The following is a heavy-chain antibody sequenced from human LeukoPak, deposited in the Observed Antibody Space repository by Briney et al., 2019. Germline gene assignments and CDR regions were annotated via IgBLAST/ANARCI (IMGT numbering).Heavy chain of an antibody. D-gene: IGHD4-23*01. CDR3: ARPLMGGGNSPFDS. J-gene: IGHJ4*02. V-gene: IGHV3-7*05. CDR2: IRRDGSQK. Sequence: GGSLRLSCAASGFSFSTDWMSWVRQAPGKGLEWAANIRRDGSQKYYVDSVKGRFTISRDNADNSLYLHMNSLRAEDTAVYYCARPLMGGGNSPFDSWGQGTLVTVSS. CDR1: GFSFSTDW.